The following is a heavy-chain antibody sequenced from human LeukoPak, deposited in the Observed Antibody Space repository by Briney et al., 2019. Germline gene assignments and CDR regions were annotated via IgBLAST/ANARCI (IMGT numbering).Heavy chain of an antibody. J-gene: IGHJ4*01. Sequence: ASVKVSCKASGYTFTKYGMNWVRQAPGQGLEWMGWINTNTGNPTYAQDFTGRFVFSLDTSVSTAYLQISSLKAEDTAVYYCAKKYCSRAGCYFDYWSLGTLVTVSS. V-gene: IGHV7-4-1*02. CDR2: INTNTGNP. D-gene: IGHD2-2*01. CDR3: AKKYCSRAGCYFDY. CDR1: GYTFTKYG.